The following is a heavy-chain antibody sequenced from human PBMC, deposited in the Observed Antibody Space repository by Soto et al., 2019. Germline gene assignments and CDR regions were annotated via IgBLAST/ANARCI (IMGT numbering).Heavy chain of an antibody. D-gene: IGHD2-8*01. J-gene: IGHJ6*02. CDR3: ARDHQAPSMLYEYGMDV. CDR1: GGAISSGDYY. Sequence: SETLSLTCTVSGGAISSGDYYWGWIRQPPGKGLEWIGYIYYSGSTYYNPSLKSRVTISVDTSKNQFSLKLSSVTAADTAVYYCARDHQAPSMLYEYGMDVWGQGTTVT. CDR2: IYYSGST. V-gene: IGHV4-30-4*01.